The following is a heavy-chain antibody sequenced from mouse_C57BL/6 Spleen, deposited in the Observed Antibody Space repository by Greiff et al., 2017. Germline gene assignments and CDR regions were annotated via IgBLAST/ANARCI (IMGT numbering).Heavy chain of an antibody. D-gene: IGHD1-1*01. CDR2: IYPGDGDT. Sequence: QVRLQQSGPELVKPGASVKISCKASGYAFSSSWMNWVKQRPGKGLEWIGRIYPGDGDTNYNGKFKGKATLTADKSSSTAYMQLSSLTSEDSAVYFCARYYGPDYWGQGTTLTVSS. CDR1: GYAFSSSW. J-gene: IGHJ2*01. V-gene: IGHV1-82*01. CDR3: ARYYGPDY.